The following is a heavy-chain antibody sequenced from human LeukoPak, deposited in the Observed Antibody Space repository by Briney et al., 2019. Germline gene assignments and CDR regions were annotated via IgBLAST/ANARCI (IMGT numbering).Heavy chain of an antibody. CDR1: GGSISSSSYY. Sequence: TSSETLSLTCTVSGGSISSSSYYWGWIRQPPGKGLEWIGSIYYSGSTYYNPSLKSRVTISVDTSKNQFSLKLSSVTAADTAVYYCARQVGAMIVVVITYFDYWGQGTLVTVSS. CDR3: ARQVGAMIVVVITYFDY. J-gene: IGHJ4*02. D-gene: IGHD3-22*01. V-gene: IGHV4-39*01. CDR2: IYYSGST.